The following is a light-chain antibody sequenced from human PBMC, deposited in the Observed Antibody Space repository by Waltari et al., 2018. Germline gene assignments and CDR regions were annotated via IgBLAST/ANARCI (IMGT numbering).Light chain of an antibody. Sequence: QSGLTQPPSASGTPGQRVTISCSGSSSNIENYSVNWYQQLPGTAAKLLIYSNNQRPSGVPDRFAGSKSGTSASLAISGLQSDDEGDYYCAAWDDSLGGPLFGGGTELTVL. J-gene: IGLJ2*01. CDR2: SNN. V-gene: IGLV1-44*01. CDR3: AAWDDSLGGPL. CDR1: SSNIENYS.